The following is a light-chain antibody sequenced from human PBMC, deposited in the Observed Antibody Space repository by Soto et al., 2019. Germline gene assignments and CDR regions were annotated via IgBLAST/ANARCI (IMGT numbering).Light chain of an antibody. Sequence: QSALTQPASVSGSPGQSITISCTGTSSDVGAYNYVSWYQQHPGKAPKLMIYEVSNRPSGVSNRFSGSKSGNTASLTISGLQAVDAADYYCSSYTGSRTYVFAPGTKLTVL. V-gene: IGLV2-14*01. CDR3: SSYTGSRTYV. CDR2: EVS. CDR1: SSDVGAYNY. J-gene: IGLJ1*01.